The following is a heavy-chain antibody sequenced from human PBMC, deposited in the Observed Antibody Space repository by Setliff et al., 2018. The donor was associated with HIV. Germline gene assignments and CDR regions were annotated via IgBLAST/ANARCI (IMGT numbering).Heavy chain of an antibody. D-gene: IGHD3-22*01. Sequence: SETLSLTCAVYGGSFSDNYWSWIRQSPGKGLEWIGEINHSGRTKYSPSLRSRVSISVDTSKTQFSLKLNSVTAADTAVYYCARDVLDLVISVYGFWGQGIPVTVSS. CDR1: GGSFSDNY. J-gene: IGHJ4*02. CDR2: INHSGRT. V-gene: IGHV4-34*01. CDR3: ARDVLDLVISVYGF.